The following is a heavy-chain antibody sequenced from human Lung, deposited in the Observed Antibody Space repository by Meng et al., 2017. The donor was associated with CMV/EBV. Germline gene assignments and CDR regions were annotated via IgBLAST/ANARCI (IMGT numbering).Heavy chain of an antibody. D-gene: IGHD6-13*01. Sequence: GGSLRLXXAASGFTFSSYGMHWVRQAPGKGLEWVAFIRYDGSNKYYADSVKGRFTISRDNSKNTLYLQMNSLRAEDTAVYYCAKGKTAIAAAGPLDYWGQGTLVTVSS. J-gene: IGHJ4*02. CDR3: AKGKTAIAAAGPLDY. CDR1: GFTFSSYG. CDR2: IRYDGSNK. V-gene: IGHV3-30*02.